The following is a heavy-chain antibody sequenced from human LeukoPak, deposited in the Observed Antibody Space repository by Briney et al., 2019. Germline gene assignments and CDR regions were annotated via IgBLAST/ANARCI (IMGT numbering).Heavy chain of an antibody. V-gene: IGHV4-39*01. D-gene: IGHD2-15*01. CDR1: GGSISSSGYC. CDR2: IYYSGNT. Sequence: SETLSLTCTVSGGSISSSGYCWGWIRQPPGKGLEWIGSIYYSGNTYYNPSLKSRVTISVDTSKNQVSLKLRPVTAADTAVYYCARRSCSGDYCYEFDYWGQGTLVTVSS. J-gene: IGHJ4*02. CDR3: ARRSCSGDYCYEFDY.